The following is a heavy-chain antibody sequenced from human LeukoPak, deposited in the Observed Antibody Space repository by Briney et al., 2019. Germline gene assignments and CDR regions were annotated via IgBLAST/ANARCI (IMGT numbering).Heavy chain of an antibody. V-gene: IGHV4-39*07. D-gene: IGHD6-13*01. CDR3: ARLTYSNNWYFRRGLDNWFDP. CDR2: INHSGSA. J-gene: IGHJ5*02. CDR1: RGSISSSNYY. Sequence: SETLSLTCSVSRGSISSSNYYWGWIRQPPGKGLEWIGEINHSGSANYNPSLKSRVTISVDASKSQFSLRLSSVTAADTAVYYCARLTYSNNWYFRRGLDNWFDPWGQGTLVTVSS.